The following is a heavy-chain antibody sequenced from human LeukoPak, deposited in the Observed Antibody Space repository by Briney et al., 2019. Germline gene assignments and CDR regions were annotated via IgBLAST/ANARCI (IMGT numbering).Heavy chain of an antibody. V-gene: IGHV3-30-3*01. Sequence: GGSLRLSCAASGFTFSGYAMHWVRQAPGKGLEWVAVISYDGSNKYYADSVKGRFTISRDNSENTLYLQMNSLRAEDTAVYYCAREWNYGAFDIWGQGTMVTVSS. D-gene: IGHD1-7*01. CDR3: AREWNYGAFDI. CDR1: GFTFSGYA. J-gene: IGHJ3*02. CDR2: ISYDGSNK.